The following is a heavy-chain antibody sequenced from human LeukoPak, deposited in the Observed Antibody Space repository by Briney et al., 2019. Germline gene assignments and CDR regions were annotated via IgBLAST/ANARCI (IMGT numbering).Heavy chain of an antibody. Sequence: ASVKVSCKASGYTFTSYYMHWVRQAPGQGLEWMGIINPSGGSTSYAQKFQGRVTMTRDTSTSTVYMELRSLRSDDTAVYYCARARGYCSSTSCRNRGAYYYYYMDVWGKGTTVTISS. V-gene: IGHV1-46*01. J-gene: IGHJ6*03. CDR3: ARARGYCSSTSCRNRGAYYYYYMDV. CDR1: GYTFTSYY. CDR2: INPSGGST. D-gene: IGHD2-2*01.